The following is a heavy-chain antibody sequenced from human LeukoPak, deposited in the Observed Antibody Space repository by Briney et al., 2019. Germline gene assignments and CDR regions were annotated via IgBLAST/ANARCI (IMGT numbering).Heavy chain of an antibody. J-gene: IGHJ4*02. D-gene: IGHD3/OR15-3a*01. CDR1: GDSVSSNSAA. Sequence: SQTLSLTCAISGDSVSSNSAAWSWIRQSPSRGLEWLGGTYYRSKWYNDYAVSVKSRVTINPDTSKNQFSLQLNSVTPEDTAVYYCARVVAGLGYFDYWGQGTLVTVSS. V-gene: IGHV6-1*01. CDR2: TYYRSKWYN. CDR3: ARVVAGLGYFDY.